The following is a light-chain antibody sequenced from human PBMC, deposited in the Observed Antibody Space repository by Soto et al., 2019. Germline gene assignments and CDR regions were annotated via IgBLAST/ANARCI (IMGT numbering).Light chain of an antibody. J-gene: IGKJ4*01. CDR2: GAS. CDR1: QSVTSSY. Sequence: EIALTQSPGTLSLSPGERATLSCRASQSVTSSYLAWYQQKPGQAPRLLISGASSRATGIPDRFSGSGSGTDFTLTISRLEPEDFAVYYCQQYSTSRLTFGGGTKVEIK. CDR3: QQYSTSRLT. V-gene: IGKV3-20*01.